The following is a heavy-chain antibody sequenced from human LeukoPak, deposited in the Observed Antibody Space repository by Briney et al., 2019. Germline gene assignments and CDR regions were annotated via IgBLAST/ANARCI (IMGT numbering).Heavy chain of an antibody. Sequence: GGSLRLSCAASGFSFSSYSMNWVRQAPGKGLERVTSISSSSSYIYYADSVKGRFTISRDNAKNSLYLQMNSLRAEDTAVYYCARDFRGYQGPYYFDYWGQGTLVTVSS. CDR3: ARDFRGYQGPYYFDY. CDR1: GFSFSSYS. V-gene: IGHV3-21*01. J-gene: IGHJ4*02. D-gene: IGHD3-10*01. CDR2: ISSSSSYI.